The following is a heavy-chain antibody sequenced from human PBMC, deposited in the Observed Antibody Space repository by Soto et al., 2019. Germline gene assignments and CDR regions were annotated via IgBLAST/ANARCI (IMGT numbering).Heavy chain of an antibody. CDR1: GGTFSSYA. V-gene: IGHV1-69*13. J-gene: IGHJ3*02. CDR2: IIPIFGTA. Sequence: SVKVSCKASGGTFSSYAISWVRQAPGQGLEWMGGIIPIFGTANYAQKFQGRVTITADESTSTAYMELSSLRSEDTAVYYCARALEWEILLAIWGQGKMVTVSS. CDR3: ARALEWEILLAI. D-gene: IGHD1-26*01.